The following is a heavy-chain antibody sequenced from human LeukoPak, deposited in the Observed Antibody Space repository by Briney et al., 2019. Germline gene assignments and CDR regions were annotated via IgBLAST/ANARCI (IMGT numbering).Heavy chain of an antibody. J-gene: IGHJ3*02. V-gene: IGHV1-2*02. D-gene: IGHD6-6*01. CDR1: GYTFTGNY. Sequence: GASVKVSCKASGYTFTGNYIHWVRQAPGQGLEWMGWINPNSGGTKFAQKFQGRVTMTRDTSISTAYMDLSRLTSDDTAVYYCARGDRGSSILEDAFDIWGQGTLVTVSS. CDR2: INPNSGGT. CDR3: ARGDRGSSILEDAFDI.